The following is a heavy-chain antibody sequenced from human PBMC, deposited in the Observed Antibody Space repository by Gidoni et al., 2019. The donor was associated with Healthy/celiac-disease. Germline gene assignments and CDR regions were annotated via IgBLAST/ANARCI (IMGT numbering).Heavy chain of an antibody. D-gene: IGHD6-19*01. Sequence: QVQLVESGGGLVKPGGSLRLSCAASGFTFRDYYMSWIRQAPGKGLEWVSYISSSSSDTNYADSVKGRFTISRDNAKNSLYLQMNSLRAEDTAVYYCASHRTRIAVAGIFDYWGQGTLVTVSS. V-gene: IGHV3-11*05. CDR1: GFTFRDYY. CDR3: ASHRTRIAVAGIFDY. CDR2: ISSSSSDT. J-gene: IGHJ4*02.